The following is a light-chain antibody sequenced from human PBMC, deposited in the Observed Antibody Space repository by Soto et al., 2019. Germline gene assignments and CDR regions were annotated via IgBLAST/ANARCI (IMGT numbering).Light chain of an antibody. CDR2: KAS. CDR1: QSISTW. J-gene: IGKJ1*01. V-gene: IGKV1-5*03. CDR3: QQYINRWT. Sequence: DIQMTQSPSTLSASVGDRVTITCRASQSISTWLAWYQQKPGKAPRLLIYKASSLQSGVPSRFSGSGSGTQFILTISSLQSDDFAHYYCQQYINRWTFGQGTKVEIK.